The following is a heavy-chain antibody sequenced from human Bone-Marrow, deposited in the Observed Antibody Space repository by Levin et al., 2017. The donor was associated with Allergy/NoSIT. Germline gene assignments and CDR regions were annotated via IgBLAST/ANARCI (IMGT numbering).Heavy chain of an antibody. CDR2: IYYSGST. J-gene: IGHJ4*02. D-gene: IGHD2-15*01. V-gene: IGHV4-31*03. Sequence: PSETLSLTCTVSGGSISSGGYYWSWIRQHPGKGLEWIGYIYYSGSTYYNPSLKSRVTISVDTSKNQFSLKLSSVTAADTAVYYCARRPYCSGGTCYPRFDYWGQGTLVTVSS. CDR3: ARRPYCSGGTCYPRFDY. CDR1: GGSISSGGYY.